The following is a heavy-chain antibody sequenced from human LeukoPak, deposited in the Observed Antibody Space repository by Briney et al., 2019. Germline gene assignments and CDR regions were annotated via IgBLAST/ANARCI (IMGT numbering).Heavy chain of an antibody. Sequence: GGSLRLSCAASGVTVSSNYMSWVRQAPGKGLEWVSVLYSGGSTYYADSVKGRFTISRDNSKNTLYLQMNSLRVEDTAVYYCATYSGPPDYWGQGTLVTVSS. CDR2: LYSGGST. CDR1: GVTVSSNY. V-gene: IGHV3-53*01. CDR3: ATYSGPPDY. D-gene: IGHD2-15*01. J-gene: IGHJ4*02.